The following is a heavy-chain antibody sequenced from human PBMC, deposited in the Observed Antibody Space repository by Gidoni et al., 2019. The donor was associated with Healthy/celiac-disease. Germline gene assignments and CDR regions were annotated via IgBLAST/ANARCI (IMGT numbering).Heavy chain of an antibody. V-gene: IGHV4-38-2*02. D-gene: IGHD2-2*01. CDR2: IYHSGST. J-gene: IGHJ4*02. CDR1: GYSISSGYY. CDR3: ARDGEDYIVEGPHFDY. Sequence: QVQLQESGPGLVKPSETLSLTCAVSGYSISSGYYWGWIRQPPGKGLEWIGSIYHSGSTYYNPSLKSRVTISVDTSKNQFSLKLSSVTAADTAVYYCARDGEDYIVEGPHFDYWGQGTLVTVSS.